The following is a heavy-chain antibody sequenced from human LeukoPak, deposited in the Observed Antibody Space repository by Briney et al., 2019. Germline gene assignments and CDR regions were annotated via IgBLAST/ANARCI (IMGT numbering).Heavy chain of an antibody. J-gene: IGHJ5*02. D-gene: IGHD2-21*02. CDR3: ARIGGGDNSPHRWIDP. CDR1: GGSISIYY. Sequence: SETLSLTCTVSGGSISIYYWSWIRQPPGKGLEWIGFIYYSGSTNYNPSLKSRVTISVDTSKNQFSLKVYSVTAADTAMYYCARIGGGDNSPHRWIDPWGQGTLVTVSS. CDR2: IYYSGST. V-gene: IGHV4-59*01.